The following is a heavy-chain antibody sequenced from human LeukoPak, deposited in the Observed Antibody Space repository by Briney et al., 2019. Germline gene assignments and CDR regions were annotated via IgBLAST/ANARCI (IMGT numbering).Heavy chain of an antibody. D-gene: IGHD1-20*01. V-gene: IGHV3-74*01. Sequence: TGGSLRLSCAASGFTFSSYWMHWVRQAPGKGLVWVSRINTDGSSTSYADSVKGRFTISRDNAKNTLYLQMNSLRAEDTAVYYCARDGSLVRYNWIDPNAFDIWGQGTMVTVSS. CDR3: ARDGSLVRYNWIDPNAFDI. CDR2: INTDGSST. J-gene: IGHJ3*02. CDR1: GFTFSSYW.